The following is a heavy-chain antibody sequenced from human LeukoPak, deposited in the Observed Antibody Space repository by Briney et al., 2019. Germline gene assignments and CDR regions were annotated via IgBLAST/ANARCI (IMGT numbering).Heavy chain of an antibody. J-gene: IGHJ4*02. V-gene: IGHV1-2*02. CDR3: ARDPGRGWSFDC. D-gene: IGHD6-19*01. CDR1: GYTFTSYG. CDR2: INPNSGGT. Sequence: ASVKVSCKASGYTFTSYGISWVRQAPGQGLEWMGWINPNSGGTNYAQKFQGRVTMTRDTSISTAYMELSSLRSDDTAVYYCARDPGRGWSFDCWGQGTLDTVSS.